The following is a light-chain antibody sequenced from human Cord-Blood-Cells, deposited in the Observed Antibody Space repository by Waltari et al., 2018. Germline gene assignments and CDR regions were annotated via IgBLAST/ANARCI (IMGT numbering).Light chain of an antibody. V-gene: IGKV1-6*01. CDR1: LGISHD. J-gene: IGKJ1*01. CDR3: LQDYNYPLT. CDR2: AAS. Sequence: AIQLTQSPSSLSASVGVTVTITCRVSLGISHDLGWYQQKPGKAPKLLIYAASSLQSGVPSRFSGSGSGTDFTLTISSLQPEDCATYYCLQDYNYPLTFGQGTKVEIK.